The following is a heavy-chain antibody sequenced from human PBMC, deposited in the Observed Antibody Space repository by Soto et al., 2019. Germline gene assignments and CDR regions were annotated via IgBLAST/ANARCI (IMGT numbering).Heavy chain of an antibody. CDR1: GGSVSSGSYY. CDR3: ARVWRGYNWNYAGTNFDY. Sequence: SETLSLTCTVSGGSVSSGSYYWSWIRQPPGKGLEWIGYIYYSGSTNYNPSLKSRVTISVDTSKNQFSLKLSSVTAADTAVYYCARVWRGYNWNYAGTNFDYWGQGTLVTVSS. J-gene: IGHJ4*02. D-gene: IGHD1-7*01. V-gene: IGHV4-61*01. CDR2: IYYSGST.